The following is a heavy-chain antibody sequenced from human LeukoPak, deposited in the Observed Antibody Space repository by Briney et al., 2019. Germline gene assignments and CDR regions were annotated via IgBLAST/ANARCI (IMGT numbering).Heavy chain of an antibody. CDR3: ARGRGAFVDY. CDR1: GGSFSGYY. Sequence: PSETLSLTCAVYGGSFSGYYWSWIRQPPGKGLEWIGEINHSGSTNYNPSLKSRVTISVDTSKNQFSLKLSSVTAADTAVYYCARGRGAFVDYWGQGTLVTVSS. J-gene: IGHJ4*02. D-gene: IGHD3-10*01. CDR2: INHSGST. V-gene: IGHV4-34*01.